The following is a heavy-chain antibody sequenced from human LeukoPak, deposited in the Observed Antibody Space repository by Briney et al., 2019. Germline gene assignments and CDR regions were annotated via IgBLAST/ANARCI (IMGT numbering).Heavy chain of an antibody. CDR1: GGSISSSSYY. D-gene: IGHD3-3*01. J-gene: IGHJ5*02. CDR3: ARVFSYPLRAPFDP. Sequence: SETLSLTCTVSGGSISSSSYYWGWIRQPPGKGLEWIGCIYYSGSTNYNPSLKSRVTISVDTSKNQFSLKLSSVTAADTAVYYCARVFSYPLRAPFDPWGQGTLVTVSS. CDR2: IYYSGST. V-gene: IGHV4-39*07.